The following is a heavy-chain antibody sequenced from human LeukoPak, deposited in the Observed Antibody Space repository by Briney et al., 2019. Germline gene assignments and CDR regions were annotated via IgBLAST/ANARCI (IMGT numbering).Heavy chain of an antibody. Sequence: PGGSLRLSCAASGFTFSSYWMHWVRQAPGKGLVWVSRINSDGSSTSYADSVKGRFTISRDNSKNTLYLQMNSLRVEDTAVYYCAKPAYAGYYYYMDVWGKGTTVTVSS. V-gene: IGHV3-74*01. D-gene: IGHD3-16*01. CDR3: AKPAYAGYYYYMDV. J-gene: IGHJ6*03. CDR1: GFTFSSYW. CDR2: INSDGSST.